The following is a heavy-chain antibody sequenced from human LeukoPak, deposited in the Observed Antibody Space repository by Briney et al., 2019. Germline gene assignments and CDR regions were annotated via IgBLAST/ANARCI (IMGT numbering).Heavy chain of an antibody. J-gene: IGHJ4*02. CDR3: ARSSGEFDY. CDR1: GGSISGYS. Sequence: SETLSLTCTVSGGSISGYSWTWIRQPPGKGLEWIGYIYYSGSTNYNPSLKSRVTISVDTSKNQFSLKLSSVTAADTAVYYCARSSGEFDYWGQGTLVTVSS. V-gene: IGHV4-59*01. CDR2: IYYSGST. D-gene: IGHD3-10*01.